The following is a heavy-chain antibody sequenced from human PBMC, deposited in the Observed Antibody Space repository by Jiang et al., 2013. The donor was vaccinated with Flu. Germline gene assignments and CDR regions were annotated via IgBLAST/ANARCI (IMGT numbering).Heavy chain of an antibody. V-gene: IGHV5-10-1*01. CDR2: IDPSDSYT. D-gene: IGHD3-10*01. J-gene: IGHJ2*01. Sequence: GAEVKKPGESLRISCKGSGYSFTSYWISWVRQMPGKGLEWMGRIDPSDSYTNYSPSFQGHVTISADKSISTAYLQWSSLKASDTAMYYCARPADYGSRNYYSHHYFDLWGLAPWSLSPQ. CDR1: GYSFTSYW. CDR3: ARPADYGSRNYYSHHYFDL.